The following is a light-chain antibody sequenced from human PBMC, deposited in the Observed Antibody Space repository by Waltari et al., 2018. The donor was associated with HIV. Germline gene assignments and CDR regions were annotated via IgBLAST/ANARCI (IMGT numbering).Light chain of an antibody. J-gene: IGKJ1*01. V-gene: IGKV3-20*01. CDR2: GAS. CDR1: QSVSRGL. Sequence: EIVLTQSPGTMSLSPRERATLSCRASQSVSRGLLAWYQQIPGQAPRLLIYGASTRATGIPDRFSGSGSGTDFTLTISRLEPEDFAVYYCQQYGSSPWTFGQGTKVEIK. CDR3: QQYGSSPWT.